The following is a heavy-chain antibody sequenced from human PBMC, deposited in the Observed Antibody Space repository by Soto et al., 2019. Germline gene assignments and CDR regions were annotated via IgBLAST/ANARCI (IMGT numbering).Heavy chain of an antibody. CDR3: MLGSGWKDFDY. Sequence: SETLSLTCTVSGGSINSGNSYWGWIRQPPGKGLEWIGSIYYSGSTYYNPSLKSRVTISVDTSKNQFSLKLSSVTAADTAVYYCMLGSGWKDFDYWGQGTLVTVSS. J-gene: IGHJ4*02. CDR1: GGSINSGNSY. V-gene: IGHV4-39*01. CDR2: IYYSGST. D-gene: IGHD3-22*01.